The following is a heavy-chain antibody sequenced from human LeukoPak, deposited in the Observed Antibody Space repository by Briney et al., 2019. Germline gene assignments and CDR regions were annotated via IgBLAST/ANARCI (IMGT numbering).Heavy chain of an antibody. Sequence: GGSLRLSCAASGFTFSSYAMSWVRQAPGKGLEWASAISGSGGSTYYADSVKGRFTISRDNSKNTLYLQMNSLRAEDTAVYYCAKGGTIFGVVAKIKYYYGMDVRGQGTTVTVSS. CDR1: GFTFSSYA. CDR2: ISGSGGST. CDR3: AKGGTIFGVVAKIKYYYGMDV. V-gene: IGHV3-23*01. D-gene: IGHD3-3*01. J-gene: IGHJ6*02.